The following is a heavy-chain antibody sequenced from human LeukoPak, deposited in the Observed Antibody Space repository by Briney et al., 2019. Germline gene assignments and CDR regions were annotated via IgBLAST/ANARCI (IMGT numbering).Heavy chain of an antibody. CDR3: VRGFLGLNGGI. CDR1: GGSFSGYY. J-gene: IGHJ6*02. Sequence: SETLSLTCGVSGGSFSGYYCNWIRQAPGKGLEWIGEITHNGTASSNPSLKSRVTISVDTSRSRFSLKLNSATAADTAVYYCVRGFLGLNGGIWGQGTTVTVSS. V-gene: IGHV4-34*01. D-gene: IGHD3-16*01. CDR2: ITHNGTA.